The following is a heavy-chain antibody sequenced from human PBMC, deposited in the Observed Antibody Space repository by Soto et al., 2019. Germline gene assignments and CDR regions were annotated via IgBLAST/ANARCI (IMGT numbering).Heavy chain of an antibody. J-gene: IGHJ4*02. Sequence: XETLSLSCTVSGGSVNRDYWSWIRQPPGKGLEWIGYMYYGGSNNYNPSLKSRVTMSADTPKNQVSLRLSSVTAADTAVYYCAGSSRGYDWNYWGQGALVTVSS. D-gene: IGHD5-12*01. CDR3: AGSSRGYDWNY. CDR1: GGSVNRDY. V-gene: IGHV4-59*02. CDR2: MYYGGSN.